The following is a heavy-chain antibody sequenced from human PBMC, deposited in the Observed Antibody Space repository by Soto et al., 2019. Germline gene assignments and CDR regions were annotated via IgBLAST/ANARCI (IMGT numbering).Heavy chain of an antibody. CDR3: ARDRGENGDPPYYFDY. J-gene: IGHJ4*02. D-gene: IGHD4-17*01. CDR1: GGTFSSYA. Sequence: ASVKVSCKASGGTFSSYAISWVRQAPGQGLEWMGGIIPIFGTANYAQKFQGRVTITADKSTSTAYMELSSLRSEDTAVYYCARDRGENGDPPYYFDYWGQGTLVTSPQ. CDR2: IIPIFGTA. V-gene: IGHV1-69*06.